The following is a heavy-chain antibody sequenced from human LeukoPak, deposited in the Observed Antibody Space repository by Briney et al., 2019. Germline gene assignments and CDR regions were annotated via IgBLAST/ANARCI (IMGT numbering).Heavy chain of an antibody. CDR3: ARDLRGYLAFDI. J-gene: IGHJ3*02. Sequence: GGSLRLSCAAPGFTFSSYSMNWVRQAPGKGLEWVSSISSSSSYIYYADSVKGRFTISRDNAKNSLYLQMNSLRAEDTAVYYCARDLRGYLAFDIWGQGTMVTVSS. CDR1: GFTFSSYS. D-gene: IGHD6-13*01. V-gene: IGHV3-21*01. CDR2: ISSSSSYI.